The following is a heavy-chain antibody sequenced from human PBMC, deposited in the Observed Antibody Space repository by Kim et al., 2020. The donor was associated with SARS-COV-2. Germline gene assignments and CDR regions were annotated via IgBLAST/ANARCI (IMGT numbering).Heavy chain of an antibody. CDR1: GGSISSYY. D-gene: IGHD2-21*01. Sequence: SETLSLTCTVSGGSISSYYWSWIRQPPGKGLEWIGYIYYSGSTNYNPSLKSRVTISVDTSKNQFSLKLSSVTAADTAVYYCARHRYVFPGAFDIWGQGTMVTVSS. CDR2: IYYSGST. CDR3: ARHRYVFPGAFDI. V-gene: IGHV4-59*08. J-gene: IGHJ3*02.